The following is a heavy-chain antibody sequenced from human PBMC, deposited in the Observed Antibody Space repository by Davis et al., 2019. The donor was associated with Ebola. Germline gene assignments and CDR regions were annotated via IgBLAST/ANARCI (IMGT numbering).Heavy chain of an antibody. D-gene: IGHD5-24*01. J-gene: IGHJ4*02. CDR3: ARRDVGPQSPVDY. V-gene: IGHV3-23*01. CDR2: ISGSGGST. CDR1: GFTFSSYA. Sequence: GESLKISCAASGFTFSSYAMSWVRQAPGKGLEWVSAISGSGGSTYYADSVKGRFTISRDNSKNTLYLQMNSLRAEDTAVYYCARRDVGPQSPVDYWGQGTLVTVSS.